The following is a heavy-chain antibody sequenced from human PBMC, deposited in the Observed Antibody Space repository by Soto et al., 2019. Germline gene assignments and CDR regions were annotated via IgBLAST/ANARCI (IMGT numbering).Heavy chain of an antibody. D-gene: IGHD3-3*01. CDR3: ARESKGARRFLEWLYTTSSLDY. V-gene: IGHV3-30-3*01. Sequence: GGSLRLSCAASGFTFSSYAMHWVRQAPGKGLEWVAVISYDGSNKYYADSVKGRFTISRDNSKNTLYLQMNSLRAEDTAVYYCARESKGARRFLEWLYTTSSLDYWGQGTLVTVSS. CDR2: ISYDGSNK. J-gene: IGHJ4*02. CDR1: GFTFSSYA.